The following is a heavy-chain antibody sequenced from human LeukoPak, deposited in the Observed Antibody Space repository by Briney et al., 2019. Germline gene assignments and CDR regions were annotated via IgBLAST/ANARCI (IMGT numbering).Heavy chain of an antibody. D-gene: IGHD3-3*01. V-gene: IGHV1-69*13. CDR2: IIPIFGTA. CDR1: GGTFSSYA. CDR3: ARESPWSGYNQADEFAFDI. Sequence: SVKVSCKASGGTFSSYAISWVRQAPGQGLEWMGGIIPIFGTANYAQKFQGRVTITADESTSTAYMELSSLRSEDTAVYYCARESPWSGYNQADEFAFDIWGRGTMVTVSS. J-gene: IGHJ3*02.